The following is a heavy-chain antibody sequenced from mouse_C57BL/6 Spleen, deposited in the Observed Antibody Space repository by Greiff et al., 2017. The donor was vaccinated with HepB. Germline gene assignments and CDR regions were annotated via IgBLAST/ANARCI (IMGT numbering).Heavy chain of an antibody. CDR3: GRGGGYYRSFGAY. CDR2: LDPANGNT. CDR1: GFNIKNNY. D-gene: IGHD2-3*01. V-gene: IGHV14-3*01. J-gene: IGHJ3*01. Sequence: VQLQQSVAELVRPGASVKLSCTASGFNIKNNYMHWVKQRPEQGLEWIGRLDPANGNTKYAPKFQGKATITADTSSNTAYLQLSSLTSEDTAIYYCGRGGGYYRSFGAYWGQGTLVTVSA.